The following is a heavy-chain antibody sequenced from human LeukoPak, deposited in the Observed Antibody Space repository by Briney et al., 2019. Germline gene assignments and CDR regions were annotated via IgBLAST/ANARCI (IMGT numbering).Heavy chain of an antibody. CDR2: ISSSSRYI. Sequence: GGSLRLSCAASGFTFSSYVMHWVRQAPGKGLEWVSSISSSSRYIYYADSVKGRFTISRDNAKNSLYLQMNSLRAEDTAVYYCARDLSGSPNRHFDYWGQGTLVTVSS. J-gene: IGHJ4*02. D-gene: IGHD1-26*01. CDR3: ARDLSGSPNRHFDY. CDR1: GFTFSSYV. V-gene: IGHV3-21*01.